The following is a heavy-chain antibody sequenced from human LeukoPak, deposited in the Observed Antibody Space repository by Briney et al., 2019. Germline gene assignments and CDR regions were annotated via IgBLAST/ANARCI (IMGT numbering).Heavy chain of an antibody. CDR2: INPSGGST. J-gene: IGHJ4*02. V-gene: IGHV1-46*01. CDR1: GYTFTSYY. D-gene: IGHD3-10*01. CDR3: ARDLGGMVRGVIITPPGY. Sequence: GASVKVSCKASGYTFTSYYMHWVRQAPGQGLEWMGIINPSGGSTSYAQKLQGRVTMTTDTSTSTAYMELRSLRSDDTAVYYCARDLGGMVRGVIITPPGYWGQGTLVTVSS.